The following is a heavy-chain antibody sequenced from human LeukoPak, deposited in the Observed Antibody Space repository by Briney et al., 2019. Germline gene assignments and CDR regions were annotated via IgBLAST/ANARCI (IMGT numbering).Heavy chain of an antibody. Sequence: PGGSLRLSCAASGFTFDDYGMSWVRQAPGKGLEWVSGINWNGGSTDYADSVRGRFTISRDNAKNSLSLQMNSLRTEGTALYYCARRADYDLGNFDYWGQGTLVTVSS. CDR3: ARRADYDLGNFDY. J-gene: IGHJ4*02. CDR1: GFTFDDYG. V-gene: IGHV3-20*04. CDR2: INWNGGST. D-gene: IGHD3-3*01.